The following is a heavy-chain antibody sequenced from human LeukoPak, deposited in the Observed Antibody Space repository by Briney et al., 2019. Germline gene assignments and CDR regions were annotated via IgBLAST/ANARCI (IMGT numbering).Heavy chain of an antibody. D-gene: IGHD3-10*01. Sequence: EASVKVSCKASGGTFSSYAISWVRQAPGQGLEWMGGIIPNFGTANYAQKFQGRVTITADKSTNTAYMELRSLRSDDTAVYYCARGAVRLLLFGDSGRKSKTYFDYWGQGTLVTVSS. CDR2: IIPNFGTA. J-gene: IGHJ4*02. V-gene: IGHV1-69*06. CDR3: ARGAVRLLLFGDSGRKSKTYFDY. CDR1: GGTFSSYA.